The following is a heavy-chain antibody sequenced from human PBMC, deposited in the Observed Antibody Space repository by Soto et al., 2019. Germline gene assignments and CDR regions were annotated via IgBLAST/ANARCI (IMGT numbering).Heavy chain of an antibody. Sequence: SVKVSCKASGGTFSSYAISWVRQAPGQGLEWMGGIIPIFGTANYAQKFQGRVTITADKSTSTAYMELSSRRSEDTAVYYCARRVFGDGYYSRDFDYWGQGTLVTVSS. J-gene: IGHJ4*02. CDR3: ARRVFGDGYYSRDFDY. CDR2: IIPIFGTA. D-gene: IGHD3-22*01. CDR1: GGTFSSYA. V-gene: IGHV1-69*06.